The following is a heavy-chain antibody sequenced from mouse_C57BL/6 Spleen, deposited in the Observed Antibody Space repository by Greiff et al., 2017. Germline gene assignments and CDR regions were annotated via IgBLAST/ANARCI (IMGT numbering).Heavy chain of an antibody. J-gene: IGHJ3*01. CDR3: ARDGDYDGTWFAY. D-gene: IGHD2-4*01. V-gene: IGHV5-4*01. Sequence: EVKLVESGGGLVKPGGSLKLSCAASGFTFSSYAMSWVRQTPEKRLEWVATISDGGSYTYYPDNVKGRFTISRDNAKNNLYLQMSHLKSEDTAMYYCARDGDYDGTWFAYWGQGTLVTVSA. CDR1: GFTFSSYA. CDR2: ISDGGSYT.